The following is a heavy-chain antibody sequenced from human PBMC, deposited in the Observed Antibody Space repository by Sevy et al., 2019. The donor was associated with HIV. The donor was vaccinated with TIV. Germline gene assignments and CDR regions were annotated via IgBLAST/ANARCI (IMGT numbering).Heavy chain of an antibody. CDR1: GFTFSSYS. J-gene: IGHJ4*02. CDR2: IGSSSSYI. Sequence: GESLKISCAASGFTFSSYSMNWVRQAPGKGLEWVSSIGSSSSYIYYADSVKGRFTISRDNAKNSLYLQMNSLRAEDTAVYYCARDNAGYYYDSSGSYWGQGTLVTVSS. CDR3: ARDNAGYYYDSSGSY. D-gene: IGHD3-22*01. V-gene: IGHV3-21*01.